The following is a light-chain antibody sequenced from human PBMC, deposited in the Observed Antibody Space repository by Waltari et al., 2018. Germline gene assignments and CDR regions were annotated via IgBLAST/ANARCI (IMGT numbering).Light chain of an antibody. V-gene: IGKV3-15*01. Sequence: EIVMTQSPTTLSVSPGDTVTLSCRASQSVAVNLAWYQQKPGQPPRLFIYGPSTRATGVPARFSGSGSGTEFTLTISSLQPDDFATYYCQQYMTNSWTFGQGTRVEVK. CDR3: QQYMTNSWT. J-gene: IGKJ1*01. CDR2: GPS. CDR1: QSVAVN.